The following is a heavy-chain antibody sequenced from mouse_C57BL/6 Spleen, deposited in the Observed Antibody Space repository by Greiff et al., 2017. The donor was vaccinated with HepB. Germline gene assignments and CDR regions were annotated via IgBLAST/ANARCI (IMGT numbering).Heavy chain of an antibody. CDR1: GYTFTDYY. J-gene: IGHJ2*01. D-gene: IGHD2-4*01. CDR3: ARKIYYDYDGRFDD. V-gene: IGHV1-26*01. CDR2: INPNNGGT. Sequence: VQLQQSGPELVKPGASVKISCKASGYTFTDYYMNWVKQSHGKSLEWIGDINPNNGGTSYNQKFKGKATLTVDKSSSTAYMELRSLTSEDSAVYYCARKIYYDYDGRFDDWGQGTTLTVSS.